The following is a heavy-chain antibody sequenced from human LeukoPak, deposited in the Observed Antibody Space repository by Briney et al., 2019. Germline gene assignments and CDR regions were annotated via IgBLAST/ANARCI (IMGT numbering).Heavy chain of an antibody. Sequence: PSETLSLTCTVSGGSISSGSYYWSWIRQPPGKGLEWIGYIYYSGSTNYNPSLKSQVTISVDTSKNQFSLKLSSVTAADTAVYYCARGGVPLKEHPWLRLRPHYYYYYMDVWGKGTTVTVSS. V-gene: IGHV4-61*01. CDR1: GGSISSGSYY. CDR3: ARGGVPLKEHPWLRLRPHYYYYYMDV. D-gene: IGHD5-12*01. CDR2: IYYSGST. J-gene: IGHJ6*03.